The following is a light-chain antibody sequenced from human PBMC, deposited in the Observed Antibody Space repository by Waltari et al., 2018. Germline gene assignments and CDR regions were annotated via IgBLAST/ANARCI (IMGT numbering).Light chain of an antibody. V-gene: IGLV2-23*01. CDR1: SSDVGGYNP. J-gene: IGLJ3*02. CDR3: CSYAGRSTLV. CDR2: EGS. Sequence: QSALTQPASVSGSPGQSITISCTGTSSDVGGYNPVSWYQQHPGKAPKLMIYEGSKRPLGVSNRFSGSKSCNTACLTISGLQAEDEADYYCCSYAGRSTLVFGGGTKLTVL.